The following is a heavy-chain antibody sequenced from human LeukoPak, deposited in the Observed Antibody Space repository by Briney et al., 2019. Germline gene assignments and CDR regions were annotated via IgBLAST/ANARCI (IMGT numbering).Heavy chain of an antibody. CDR2: ISSSGSTI. CDR3: ARAEGNVYCGIPRLWAFDI. CDR1: GFTFSDYY. D-gene: IGHD4-23*01. J-gene: IGHJ3*02. Sequence: PGGSLRLSCAASGFTFSDYYMSWIRQAPGKGLEWVSYISSSGSTIYYADSVKGRFTISRDNAKNSLYPQMNSLRAEDTAVYYCARAEGNVYCGIPRLWAFDIWGQGTMVTVSS. V-gene: IGHV3-11*04.